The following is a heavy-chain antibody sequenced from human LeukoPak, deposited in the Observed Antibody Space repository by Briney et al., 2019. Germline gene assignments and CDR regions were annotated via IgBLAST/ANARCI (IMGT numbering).Heavy chain of an antibody. CDR3: ARHVVAVGFDY. CDR2: ISSSSSYI. CDR1: GFTFSSYS. J-gene: IGHJ4*02. D-gene: IGHD3-22*01. Sequence: PGGSLRLSCAASGFTFSSYSMNWVRQAPGKGLEWVSSISSSSSYIYYADSVKGRFTIFRDNAKNSLYLQMHRLRVEDTAVYYCARHVVAVGFDYWGQGSLVTVSS. V-gene: IGHV3-21*01.